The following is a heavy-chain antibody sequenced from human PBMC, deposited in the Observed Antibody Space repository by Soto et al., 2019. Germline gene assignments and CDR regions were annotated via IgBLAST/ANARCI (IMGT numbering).Heavy chain of an antibody. Sequence: QVQLQESGPGLVKPSETLSLTCTVSGGSISSYYWSWIRQPPGNGLEWIGYIYYSGRTNYNPSLKSRVTISVDTSMNQFSLKLSSVTAADTSVYYCAIVRTPIAARGAVDIWGQGTKVTVSS. J-gene: IGHJ3*02. CDR1: GGSISSYY. D-gene: IGHD6-6*01. V-gene: IGHV4-59*01. CDR2: IYYSGRT. CDR3: AIVRTPIAARGAVDI.